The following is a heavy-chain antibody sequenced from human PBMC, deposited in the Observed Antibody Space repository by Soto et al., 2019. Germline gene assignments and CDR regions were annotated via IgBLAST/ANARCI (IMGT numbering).Heavy chain of an antibody. CDR2: ILKDGSKK. CDR3: VGQIALGY. CDR1: GFTFSSYG. D-gene: IGHD2-21*01. J-gene: IGHJ4*02. V-gene: IGHV3-30*03. Sequence: QVQLVESGGGVVQPGRSLRLSCAASGFTFSSYGMHWVRQAPGKGLEWVAVILKDGSKKLYVDSVMGRFTISRDNTKNMLYLEMNSLRAEDTAVYYCVGQIALGYWGQGTLVTVSS.